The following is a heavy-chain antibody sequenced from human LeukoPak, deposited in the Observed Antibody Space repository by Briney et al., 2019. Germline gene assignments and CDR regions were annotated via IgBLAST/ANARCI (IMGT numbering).Heavy chain of an antibody. V-gene: IGHV1-18*01. CDR1: GYTFTIYG. CDR3: ASGESCSSNSCTLDY. J-gene: IGHJ4*02. CDR2: ISAYNGNT. Sequence: ASVKVSCKASGYTFTIYGISWVRQAPGQGLEWMGWISAYNGNTNYAQKLQGRVTMTTDTSTSIAYMEVSSLRSEDTAVYYCASGESCSSNSCTLDYWGQGTLVTVSS. D-gene: IGHD2-2*01.